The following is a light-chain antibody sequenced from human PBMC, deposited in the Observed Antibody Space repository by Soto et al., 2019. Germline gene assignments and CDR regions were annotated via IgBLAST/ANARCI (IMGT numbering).Light chain of an antibody. J-gene: IGKJ2*01. Sequence: EIVLTQSPGTLYLSPGERATLSCRASQSVSSNYLAWYQQKRGQAPRLLLYAASARATGIPDRFSGSGSGTDFTLTISRLEPEDFAVYFCQVYGSSPPRYTFAQGTKLEIK. CDR3: QVYGSSPPRYT. CDR2: AAS. V-gene: IGKV3-20*01. CDR1: QSVSSNY.